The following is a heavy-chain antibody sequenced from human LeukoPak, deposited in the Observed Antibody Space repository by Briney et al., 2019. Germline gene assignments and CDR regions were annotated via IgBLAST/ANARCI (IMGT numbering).Heavy chain of an antibody. CDR1: GGSISSYY. D-gene: IGHD4-23*01. CDR3: TRLRGGDYGGYFDY. J-gene: IGHJ4*02. Sequence: SETLSLTCTVSGGSISSYYWSWIRQPPGEGLEWIGYISHSGSTKYNSSLKSRAIISSDTSKNQFSLKLSSVTAADTALYYCTRLRGGDYGGYFDYWGQGTLVTASS. CDR2: ISHSGST. V-gene: IGHV4-59*08.